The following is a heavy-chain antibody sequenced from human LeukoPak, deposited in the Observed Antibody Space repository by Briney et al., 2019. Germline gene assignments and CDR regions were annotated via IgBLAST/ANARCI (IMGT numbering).Heavy chain of an antibody. D-gene: IGHD2-2*02. CDR1: GGSISSYY. V-gene: IGHV4-59*01. Sequence: PSETLSLTCTVSGGSISSYYWSWIRQPPGKGLEWIGYIYYSGSTNYNPSLKSRVTISVDTSKNQFSLKLSSVTAADTAVYYCARVNRGYCSSTSCYIAYSFDYWGQGTLVTVSS. CDR3: ARVNRGYCSSTSCYIAYSFDY. J-gene: IGHJ4*02. CDR2: IYYSGST.